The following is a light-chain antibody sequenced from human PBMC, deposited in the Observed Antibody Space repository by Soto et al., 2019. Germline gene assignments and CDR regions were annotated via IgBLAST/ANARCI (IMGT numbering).Light chain of an antibody. CDR2: EGT. CDR3: CAFVPSTPTYV. Sequence: QSVLSQPASVSGSPGQSVTISCTGTSSDVGSYNRVSWYQQHPGKAPRVLLYEGTRRPSGVSDRFSGSKSGNTASLTISGLQAEDEADHYCCAFVPSTPTYVFGTGTKVTV. V-gene: IGLV2-23*01. J-gene: IGLJ1*01. CDR1: SSDVGSYNR.